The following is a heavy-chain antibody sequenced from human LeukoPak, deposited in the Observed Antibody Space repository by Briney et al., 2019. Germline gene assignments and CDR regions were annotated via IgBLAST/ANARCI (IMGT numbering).Heavy chain of an antibody. J-gene: IGHJ5*02. CDR3: ARGGATLGSQYNWFDP. V-gene: IGHV1-2*06. CDR1: RYVFTAYY. CDR2: INPNSGGT. D-gene: IGHD3-10*01. Sequence: GASVKVSCKASRYVFTAYYIHWVRLAPGQGPEWMGRINPNSGGTNYAQKSQGRVTMTRDTSINTVYMELSRLRSDDTAVYYCARGGATLGSQYNWFDPWGQGTLVTVSS.